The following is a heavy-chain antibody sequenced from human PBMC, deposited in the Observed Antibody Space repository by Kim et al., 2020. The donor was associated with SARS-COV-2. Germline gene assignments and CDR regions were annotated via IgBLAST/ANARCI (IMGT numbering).Heavy chain of an antibody. Sequence: AAVNVSCKASGFIFLNFGITWVRQAPGQGLAWMGWISAYNGNTNFAQKLQARVTMTTDTSTSTASMELRTQGSDETAGFCCVRNGFGFGIEYNWF. CDR3: VRNGFGFGIEYNWF. J-gene: IGHJ5*01. V-gene: IGHV1-18*01. D-gene: IGHD3-16*01. CDR1: GFIFLNFG. CDR2: ISAYNGNT.